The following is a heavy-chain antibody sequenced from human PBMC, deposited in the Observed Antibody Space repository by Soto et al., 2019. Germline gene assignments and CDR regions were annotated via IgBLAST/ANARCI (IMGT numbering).Heavy chain of an antibody. Sequence: PSETLSLTCTVSGGSISSYYWSWIRQPPGKGLEWIGYIYYSGSTNYNPSLKSRVTISVDTSKNQFSLKLSSVTAADTAVYYCARHVKLTGGYSYGSLDYWGQGTLVTVSS. CDR2: IYYSGST. V-gene: IGHV4-59*08. CDR3: ARHVKLTGGYSYGSLDY. D-gene: IGHD5-18*01. J-gene: IGHJ4*02. CDR1: GGSISSYY.